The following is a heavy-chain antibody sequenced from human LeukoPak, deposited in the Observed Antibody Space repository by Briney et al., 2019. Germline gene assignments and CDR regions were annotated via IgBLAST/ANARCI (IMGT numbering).Heavy chain of an antibody. CDR3: VQGGHFDF. V-gene: IGHV3-7*01. J-gene: IGHJ4*02. CDR2: INPHGSER. CDR1: GFSFREYW. D-gene: IGHD3-16*01. Sequence: GGSLRLSCAASGFSFREYWMTGGRQAPGKRPEWVANINPHGSERYYVDSMRGRFTISRDNDRNSVYLEMNSLRADDTAVYFCVQGGHFDFWGQGVPVTVSS.